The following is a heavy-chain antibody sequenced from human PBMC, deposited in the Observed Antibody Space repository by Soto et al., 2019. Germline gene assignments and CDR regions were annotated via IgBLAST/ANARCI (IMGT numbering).Heavy chain of an antibody. CDR3: AKGGYTYGLDP. J-gene: IGHJ5*02. Sequence: GSLRLSCAASGFSFSSSAMSWVRQAPGKGLEWVSAISESGDNTFYADSVKGRFTISRENSNNALYLQMDTLRAEDTALYFCAKGGYTYGLDPWGQGTLVTVSS. CDR1: GFSFSSSA. D-gene: IGHD5-18*01. CDR2: ISESGDNT. V-gene: IGHV3-23*01.